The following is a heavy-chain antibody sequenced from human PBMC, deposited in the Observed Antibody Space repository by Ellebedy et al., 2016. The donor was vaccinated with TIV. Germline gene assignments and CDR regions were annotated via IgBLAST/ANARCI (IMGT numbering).Heavy chain of an antibody. V-gene: IGHV3-23*01. CDR2: ISGSGGTT. CDR1: GFTFSSYA. J-gene: IGHJ4*02. Sequence: GESLKISCAASGFTFSSYAMNWVRQAPGKGLEWVSAISGSGGTTYYADSVKGRFTISRDNSKNTLYLQMDSLRTEDTAVYYCTKAVVLGEVYFDYWGQGTLVTVSS. CDR3: TKAVVLGEVYFDY. D-gene: IGHD3-16*01.